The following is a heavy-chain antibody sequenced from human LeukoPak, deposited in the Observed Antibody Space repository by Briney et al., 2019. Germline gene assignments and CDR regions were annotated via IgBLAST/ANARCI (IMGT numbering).Heavy chain of an antibody. CDR2: ISSNSKYT. V-gene: IGHV3-11*06. D-gene: IGHD5-12*01. CDR3: VRGTGYSAYDYDFDY. J-gene: IGHJ4*02. Sequence: GGSLRLSCAASGFMFSDYFMSWIRQAPGKELEWISYISSNSKYTKYADSVKGRFTISRDNAKNTLYLQMNSLRAGDTAVYYCVRGTGYSAYDYDFDYWGQGTLVTVSS. CDR1: GFMFSDYF.